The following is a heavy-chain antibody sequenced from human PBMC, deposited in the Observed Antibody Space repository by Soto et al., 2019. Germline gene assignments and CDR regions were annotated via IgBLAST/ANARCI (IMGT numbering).Heavy chain of an antibody. CDR1: GFTVSSNY. Sequence: GGSLRLSCAASGFTVSSNYMSWVRQAPGKGLEWVSVIYSGGTTYYADSVKGRFTISRDNSKNTLYLQMNSLRAEDTAVYYCALNGDSSDYRGLFDSWGQGSLVTGSS. CDR3: ALNGDSSDYRGLFDS. CDR2: IYSGGTT. D-gene: IGHD3-22*01. J-gene: IGHJ5*01. V-gene: IGHV3-66*01.